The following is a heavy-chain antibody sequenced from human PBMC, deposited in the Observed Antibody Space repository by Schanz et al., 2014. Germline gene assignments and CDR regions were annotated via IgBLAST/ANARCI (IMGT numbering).Heavy chain of an antibody. V-gene: IGHV3-23*01. D-gene: IGHD5-12*01. Sequence: EVQLLESGGGLVQPGGSLRLSCAASGFTFSTSAMSWVRQVPGKGLEWVSAILGLASTTYYADSVKGRFTISRDNTKNSLFLQLNSLRADDTAVYYCARKVVATIGGYYDNWGQGTLSTVSS. CDR2: ILGLASTT. CDR3: ARKVVATIGGYYDN. CDR1: GFTFSTSA. J-gene: IGHJ4*02.